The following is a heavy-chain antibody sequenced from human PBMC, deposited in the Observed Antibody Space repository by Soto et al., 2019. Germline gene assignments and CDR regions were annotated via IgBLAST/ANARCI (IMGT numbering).Heavy chain of an antibody. CDR2: VTSSGSST. Sequence: PAGSLTLTCTASGFTFRSYYMTWIRQPPAKGLGWISTVTSSGSSTTYDDSAKGRVTISRDNAHNYLYLQMRSLRAADTAVYYCARDIYANYVYYLDLWGQGTLVTVSS. V-gene: IGHV3-11*05. CDR3: ARDIYANYVYYLDL. D-gene: IGHD2-2*01. J-gene: IGHJ5*02. CDR1: GFTFRSYY.